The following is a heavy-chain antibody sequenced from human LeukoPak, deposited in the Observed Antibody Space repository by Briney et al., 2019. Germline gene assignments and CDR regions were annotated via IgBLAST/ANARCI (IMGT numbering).Heavy chain of an antibody. D-gene: IGHD2-15*01. J-gene: IGHJ4*02. V-gene: IGHV3-30-3*01. CDR3: ARGMDIVVVVAAGRFDY. CDR1: GFTFSSYA. Sequence: GGSLRLSCAASGFTFSSYAMHWVRQAPGKGLEWVAVISYDGSNKYYADSVKDRFTISRDNSKNTLYLQMNSLRAEDTAVYYCARGMDIVVVVAAGRFDYWGQGTLVTVSS. CDR2: ISYDGSNK.